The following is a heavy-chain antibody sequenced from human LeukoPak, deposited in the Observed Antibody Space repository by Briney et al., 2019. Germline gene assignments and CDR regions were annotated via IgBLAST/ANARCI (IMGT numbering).Heavy chain of an antibody. CDR1: GGTFSSYA. CDR2: IIPIFGTA. V-gene: IGHV1-69*13. CDR3: TRQNIVLMVYANMDV. J-gene: IGHJ6*02. D-gene: IGHD2-8*01. Sequence: SVKVSCKASGGTFSSYAISWVRQAPGQGLEWMGGIIPIFGTANYAQKFQGRVTITADESTSTAYMELSSLRSEDTAVYYCTRQNIVLMVYANMDVWGQGTTVTVSS.